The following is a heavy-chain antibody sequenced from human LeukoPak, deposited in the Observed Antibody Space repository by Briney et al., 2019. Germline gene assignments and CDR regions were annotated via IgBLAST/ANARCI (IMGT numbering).Heavy chain of an antibody. Sequence: SETLSLTCAVSGVSFDDYYWSWVRQTPGKGLEWIGEINHSGYTNDSPSLKSRVTLSIDTSRKQFSLNLRSVTVADTGIYYCTRMTAGHDYWGQGTLVTVSS. D-gene: IGHD2-21*02. CDR3: TRMTAGHDY. V-gene: IGHV4-34*01. CDR2: INHSGYT. CDR1: GVSFDDYY. J-gene: IGHJ4*02.